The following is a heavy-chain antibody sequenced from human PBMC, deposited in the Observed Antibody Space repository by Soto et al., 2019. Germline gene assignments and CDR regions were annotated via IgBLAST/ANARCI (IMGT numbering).Heavy chain of an antibody. CDR3: ARRGGYKNWFDP. Sequence: SETLSLTCAVSGGSISSGGYSWSWIRQPPGKGLEWIGYIYHSGSTYYNPSLKSRVTISVDRPKNQFSLKLSSVTAADTAVYYCARRGGYKNWFDPWGQGTLVTVSS. D-gene: IGHD3-16*01. J-gene: IGHJ5*02. CDR1: GGSISSGGYS. V-gene: IGHV4-30-2*01. CDR2: IYHSGST.